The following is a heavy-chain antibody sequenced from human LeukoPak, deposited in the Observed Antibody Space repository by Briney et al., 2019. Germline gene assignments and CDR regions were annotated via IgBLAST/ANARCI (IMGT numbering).Heavy chain of an antibody. V-gene: IGHV3-33*06. Sequence: GGSLRLSCGASGFTFSSYAMHWVRQAPGKGLEWVAVISYDGSTKYYADSVKGRFTISRDNSKNTVYLQMNNLRAEDTAVYYCAKRGRTWDLESSGQGTLVTVSS. CDR1: GFTFSSYA. CDR3: AKRGRTWDLES. D-gene: IGHD3-16*01. J-gene: IGHJ4*02. CDR2: ISYDGSTK.